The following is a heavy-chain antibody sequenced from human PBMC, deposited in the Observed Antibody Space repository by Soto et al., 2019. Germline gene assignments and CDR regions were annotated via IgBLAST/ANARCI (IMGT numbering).Heavy chain of an antibody. CDR1: GFTFSNAW. CDR3: TAYSEIYCSGGSCYSEVMDI. J-gene: IGHJ3*02. D-gene: IGHD2-15*01. Sequence: EVQLVESGGGLVKPGGSLRLSCAASGFTFSNAWMSWVRQAPGKGLEWVGRIKSKTDGGTTDYAAPVKGRFTISRDDSKNTLYLQMNSLKTEDTAVYYCTAYSEIYCSGGSCYSEVMDIWGQETMVTVSS. CDR2: IKSKTDGGTT. V-gene: IGHV3-15*01.